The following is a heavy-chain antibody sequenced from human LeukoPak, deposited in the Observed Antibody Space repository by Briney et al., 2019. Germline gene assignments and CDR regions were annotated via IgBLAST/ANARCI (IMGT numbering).Heavy chain of an antibody. CDR3: AREGYYDSSGEEGPDAFDI. J-gene: IGHJ3*02. CDR1: GYTFTSYY. V-gene: IGHV1-46*01. D-gene: IGHD3-22*01. CDR2: INPSGVTT. Sequence: GASVKVSCKASGYTFTSYYMHWLRQAPGQGLEWMGIINPSGVTTSYAQKFQGRVTMTRDMSTSTVYMELSSLTSEDTAVYYCAREGYYDSSGEEGPDAFDIWGQGTMVTVSS.